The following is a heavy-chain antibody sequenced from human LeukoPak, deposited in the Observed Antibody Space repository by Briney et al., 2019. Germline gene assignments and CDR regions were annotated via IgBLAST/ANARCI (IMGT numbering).Heavy chain of an antibody. CDR1: GFTFSSYA. D-gene: IGHD3-10*01. J-gene: IGHJ4*02. V-gene: IGHV3-23*01. Sequence: PGGSLRLSCAASGFTFSSYAMSWVRQAPGKGLEWVSAISGSGGSTYYADSVKGRFTISRDNSKNTLYLQMNSLRAEDTAVYYCAKDSAFWTFGEFIFDYWGQGTLVTVSS. CDR2: ISGSGGST. CDR3: AKDSAFWTFGEFIFDY.